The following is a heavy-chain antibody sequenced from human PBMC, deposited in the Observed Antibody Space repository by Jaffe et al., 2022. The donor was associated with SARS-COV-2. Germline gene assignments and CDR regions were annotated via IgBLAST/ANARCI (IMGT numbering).Heavy chain of an antibody. J-gene: IGHJ5*02. CDR1: GYSISSGYY. CDR2: IYHSGST. Sequence: QVQLQESGPGLVKPSETLSLTCTVSGYSISSGYYWGWIRQPPGKGLEWIGSIYHSGSTYYNPSLKSRVTISVDTSKNQFSLKLSSVTAADTAVYYCARDKSSGSYYGRGNWFDPWGQGTLVTVSS. V-gene: IGHV4-38-2*02. D-gene: IGHD1-26*01. CDR3: ARDKSSGSYYGRGNWFDP.